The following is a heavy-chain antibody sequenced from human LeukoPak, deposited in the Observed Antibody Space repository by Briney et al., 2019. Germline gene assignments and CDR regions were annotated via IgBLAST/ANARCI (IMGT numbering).Heavy chain of an antibody. V-gene: IGHV4-59*01. D-gene: IGHD4-17*01. CDR3: ARDRPDENDYGDYALIY. Sequence: SETLSLTCTVSGGSISSYYWSWIRQPLGKGLEWIGYIYYSGSTNYNPSLKSRVTISVDTSKNQFSLKLSSVTAADTAVYYCARDRPDENDYGDYALIYWGQGTLVTVSS. J-gene: IGHJ4*02. CDR2: IYYSGST. CDR1: GGSISSYY.